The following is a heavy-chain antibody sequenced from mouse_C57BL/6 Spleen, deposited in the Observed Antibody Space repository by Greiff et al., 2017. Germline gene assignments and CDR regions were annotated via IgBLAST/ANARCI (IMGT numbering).Heavy chain of an antibody. CDR1: GFTFTDYY. V-gene: IGHV7-3*01. Sequence: EVKLMESGGGLVQPGGSLSLSCAASGFTFTDYYMSWVRQPPGKALEWMGFIRNKANGYTTEYSASVKGRFTISRYNSQSILYLQINALRAEDSATYYCASRDGSSYLYWYFDVWGTGTTVTVSS. D-gene: IGHD1-1*01. J-gene: IGHJ1*03. CDR2: IRNKANGYTT. CDR3: ASRDGSSYLYWYFDV.